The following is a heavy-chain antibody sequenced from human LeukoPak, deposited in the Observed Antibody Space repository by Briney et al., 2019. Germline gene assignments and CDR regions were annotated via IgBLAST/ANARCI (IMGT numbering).Heavy chain of an antibody. V-gene: IGHV3-33*01. CDR2: IWYDGSNK. CDR1: GFTFSSYG. Sequence: GGSLRLSCAASGFTFSSYGMHWVRQAPGKGLEWVAVIWYDGSNKYYADSVKGRFTISRDNSKNTLYLQMNSLGAEDTAVYYCARGDDILTGYSRTIDYWGQGTLVTVSS. CDR3: ARGDDILTGYSRTIDY. J-gene: IGHJ4*02. D-gene: IGHD3-9*01.